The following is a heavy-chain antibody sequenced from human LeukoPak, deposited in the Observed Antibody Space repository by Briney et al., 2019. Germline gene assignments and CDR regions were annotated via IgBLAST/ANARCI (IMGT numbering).Heavy chain of an antibody. CDR3: AKVEMTTSPGGIDY. V-gene: IGHV3-30*02. Sequence: GGSLRLSCAASGFTFSTYGMHWVRQAPGKGLEWVTFIRYDGSNKYYADSVKGRLAISRDNSKNTLYLQMNSLRVEDTAMYYCAKVEMTTSPGGIDYWGQGTLVTVSS. J-gene: IGHJ4*02. CDR2: IRYDGSNK. D-gene: IGHD5-24*01. CDR1: GFTFSTYG.